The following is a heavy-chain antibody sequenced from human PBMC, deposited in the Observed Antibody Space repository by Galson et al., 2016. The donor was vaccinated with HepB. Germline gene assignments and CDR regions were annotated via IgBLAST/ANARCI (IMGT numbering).Heavy chain of an antibody. CDR3: ARDSAERLSYVAFDI. V-gene: IGHV3-53*01. CDR1: GFTVSSNY. Sequence: SLRLSCAASGFTVSSNYMSWVRQAPGKGLEWVSVMYTSGDTRYIDSVKGRFTISRDDSKNTLFLQMNSLRAEDTAVYYCARDSAERLSYVAFDIWGQGTFVTVSS. J-gene: IGHJ3*02. D-gene: IGHD3-16*02. CDR2: MYTSGDT.